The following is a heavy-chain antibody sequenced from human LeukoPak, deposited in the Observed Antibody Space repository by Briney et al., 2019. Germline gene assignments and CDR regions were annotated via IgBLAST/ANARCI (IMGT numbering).Heavy chain of an antibody. CDR3: ARDSTAMVNPRGGFYYYMDV. D-gene: IGHD5-18*01. Sequence: GRSLRLSCAASGFTFSSYAMHWVRQAPGKGLEWVAVISYDGSNKYYADSVKGRFTISRDNSKNTLYLQMNSLRAEDTAVYYCARDSTAMVNPRGGFYYYMDVWGKGTTVTVSS. CDR2: ISYDGSNK. CDR1: GFTFSSYA. V-gene: IGHV3-30*01. J-gene: IGHJ6*03.